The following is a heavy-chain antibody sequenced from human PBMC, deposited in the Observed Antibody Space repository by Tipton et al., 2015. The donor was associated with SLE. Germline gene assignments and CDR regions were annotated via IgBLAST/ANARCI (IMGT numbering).Heavy chain of an antibody. CDR3: AKVDCSSTSCSPDYYYGMDV. CDR1: GFTFSSYA. Sequence: SLRLSCAASGFTFSSYAMSWVRQAPGKGLEWVSAISGSGGSTYYADSVKGRFTISRDNSKNTLYLQMNSLRAEDTAVYYCAKVDCSSTSCSPDYYYGMDVWGQGTTVTVSS. J-gene: IGHJ6*02. CDR2: ISGSGGST. V-gene: IGHV3-23*01. D-gene: IGHD2-2*01.